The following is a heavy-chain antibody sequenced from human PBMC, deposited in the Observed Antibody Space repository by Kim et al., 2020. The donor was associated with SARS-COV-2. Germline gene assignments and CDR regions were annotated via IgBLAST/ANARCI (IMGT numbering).Heavy chain of an antibody. Sequence: GGSLRLSCAASGLAYRNFWMHWVRQVPGKGLVRVSGIDVAGSSTYYADSVKGRFTISRDNAKNTLYLQMHSLRSEDTAVYYCGTVLDYLGQGTLVTVSS. J-gene: IGHJ4*02. CDR2: IDVAGSST. CDR1: GLAYRNFW. CDR3: GTVLDY. V-gene: IGHV3-74*01.